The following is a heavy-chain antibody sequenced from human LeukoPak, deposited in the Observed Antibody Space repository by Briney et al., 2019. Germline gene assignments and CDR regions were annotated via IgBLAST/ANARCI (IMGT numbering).Heavy chain of an antibody. Sequence: GGSLRLSCAAFDFTFSNYAMSWFRQSPGKGLEWVSGTSGSGGSRYYPDSVKGRFTISRDNSKNTLSLEMNSLRAEDTAVYYCARHPRDTALFTIDYWGQGTLVTVSS. CDR3: ARHPRDTALFTIDY. V-gene: IGHV3-23*01. CDR2: TSGSGGSR. CDR1: DFTFSNYA. J-gene: IGHJ4*02. D-gene: IGHD5-18*01.